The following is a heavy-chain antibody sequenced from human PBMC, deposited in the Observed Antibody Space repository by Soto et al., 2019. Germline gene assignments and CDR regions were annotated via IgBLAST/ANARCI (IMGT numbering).Heavy chain of an antibody. J-gene: IGHJ5*02. D-gene: IGHD3-10*01. CDR1: GFSLSTSGVG. Sequence: QITLKESGPTLVKPTQTLTLTCTFSGFSLSTSGVGVGWIRQPPGKALEWLGLIYWDDDNRYSPSLKSRLTITKDTSKNQVVLTMTNMDPVDTATYYCAHSSPMVRGVPNWFDPWGQGTLVTVSS. V-gene: IGHV2-5*02. CDR2: IYWDDDN. CDR3: AHSSPMVRGVPNWFDP.